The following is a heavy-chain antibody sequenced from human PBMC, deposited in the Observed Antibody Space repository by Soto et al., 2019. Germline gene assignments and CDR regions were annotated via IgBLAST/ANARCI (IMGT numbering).Heavy chain of an antibody. CDR3: ARASMARGVMYYGMDV. J-gene: IGHJ6*02. V-gene: IGHV4-31*03. CDR1: GGSISSGGYY. Sequence: SETLSLTCTASGGSISSGGYYWSWIRQHPGKGLEWIGYIYYSGSTYYNPSPKSRVTISVDTSKNQFSLKLSSVTAADTAVYYCARASMARGVMYYGMDVWGQGTTVTVSS. D-gene: IGHD3-10*01. CDR2: IYYSGST.